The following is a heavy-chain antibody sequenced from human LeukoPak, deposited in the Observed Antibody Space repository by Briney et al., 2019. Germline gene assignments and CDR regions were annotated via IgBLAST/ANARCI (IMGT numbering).Heavy chain of an antibody. CDR2: INPSGGST. CDR1: GYTFTNYY. J-gene: IGHJ4*02. V-gene: IGHV1-46*01. D-gene: IGHD3-22*01. CDR3: ARDFWYYYDSSGYYYDY. Sequence: ASVTVSCKASGYTFTNYYVHWVRQAPGQGLEWMGIINPSGGSTSYAQKFQGRVTMTRDTSTSTVYMELSSLRSEDTAVYYCARDFWYYYDSSGYYYDYWGQGTLVTVSS.